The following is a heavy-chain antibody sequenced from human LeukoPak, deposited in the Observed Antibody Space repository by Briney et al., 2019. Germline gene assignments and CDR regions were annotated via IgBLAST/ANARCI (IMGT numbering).Heavy chain of an antibody. D-gene: IGHD2-2*01. V-gene: IGHV1-2*02. CDR2: INPSSGST. J-gene: IGHJ4*02. Sequence: GASVKVSCRASGFTLTDFYIHWVRQAPGQGLEWMGWINPSSGSTSFARKFQGRVTMTRDTSISTAYMELSRLRSDDTAVYYCARTTGGYCTSTNCLFNYWGQGTLVTVSS. CDR1: GFTLTDFY. CDR3: ARTTGGYCTSTNCLFNY.